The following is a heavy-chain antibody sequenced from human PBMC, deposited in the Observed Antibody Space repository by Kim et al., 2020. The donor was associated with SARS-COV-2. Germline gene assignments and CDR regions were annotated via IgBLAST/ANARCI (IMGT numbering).Heavy chain of an antibody. Sequence: GGSLRLSCAASGFTFDDYAMHWVRQAPGKGLEWVSGISWNSGSIGYADSVKGRFTISRDNAKNSLYLQMNSLRAEDTALYYCAKGNTMIVDYWGQGTLVTVSS. J-gene: IGHJ4*02. CDR1: GFTFDDYA. CDR3: AKGNTMIVDY. V-gene: IGHV3-9*01. D-gene: IGHD3-22*01. CDR2: ISWNSGSI.